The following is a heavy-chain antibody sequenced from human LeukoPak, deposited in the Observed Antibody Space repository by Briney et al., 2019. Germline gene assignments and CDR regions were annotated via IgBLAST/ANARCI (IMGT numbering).Heavy chain of an antibody. CDR3: ARYVPHNWFDT. CDR1: GITFGNNW. J-gene: IGHJ5*02. CDR2: NSDGGGA. Sequence: PGGSLRLSCAASGITFGNNWMHWVRQGPGKGLVWISRNSDGGGAIYADSVKGRFTVSRDNAKNTLYLQMNSLRAEDTAVYYCARYVPHNWFDTWGQGTLVTVSS. V-gene: IGHV3-74*01. D-gene: IGHD3-10*02.